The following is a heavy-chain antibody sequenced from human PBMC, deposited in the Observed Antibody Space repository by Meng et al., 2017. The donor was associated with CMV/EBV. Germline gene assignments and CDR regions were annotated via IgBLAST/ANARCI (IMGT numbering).Heavy chain of an antibody. V-gene: IGHV3-48*04. J-gene: IGHJ6*02. CDR2: ISSSSSTI. CDR3: AREDIVVVPAASYYGMDV. Sequence: GESLKISYAASGFTFSSYSMNWVRQAPGKGLEWVSYISSSSSTIYYADSVKGRFTISRDNAKNSLYLQMNSLRAEDTAVYYCAREDIVVVPAASYYGMDVWGQGTTVTVSS. D-gene: IGHD2-2*01. CDR1: GFTFSSYS.